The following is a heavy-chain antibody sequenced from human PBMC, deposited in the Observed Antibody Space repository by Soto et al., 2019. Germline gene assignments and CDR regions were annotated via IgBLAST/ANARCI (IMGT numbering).Heavy chain of an antibody. V-gene: IGHV4-4*02. D-gene: IGHD1-26*01. CDR2: IFHSGST. Sequence: QVQLQESGPGLVKPSGTLSLTCAVSGGSISSNNWWSWVRQPPGKGLEWIGEIFHSGSTHYSPSLKSRVTISVDKSKNQFSLKLTSVTAADTAVYYCARVYSGSYSDYWGQGALVAVSS. CDR3: ARVYSGSYSDY. CDR1: GGSISSNNW. J-gene: IGHJ4*02.